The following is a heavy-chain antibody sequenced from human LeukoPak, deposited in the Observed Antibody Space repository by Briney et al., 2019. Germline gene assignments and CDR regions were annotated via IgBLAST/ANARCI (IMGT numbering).Heavy chain of an antibody. CDR1: GGTFSSYA. D-gene: IGHD4-17*01. V-gene: IGHV1-69*01. CDR2: IIPIFGTA. Sequence: ASVKVSCKASGGTFSSYAISWVRQAPGQGREWMGGIIPIFGTANYAQKFQGRVTITADESTSTAYMELSSLRSEDTAVYYCARDPSRLRSGFDYWGQGTLVTVSS. J-gene: IGHJ4*01. CDR3: ARDPSRLRSGFDY.